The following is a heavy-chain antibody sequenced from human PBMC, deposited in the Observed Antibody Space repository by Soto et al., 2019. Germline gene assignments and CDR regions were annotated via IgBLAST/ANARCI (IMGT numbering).Heavy chain of an antibody. D-gene: IGHD2-2*01. V-gene: IGHV1-69*13. CDR3: ARVGVYCSSTSCYSYYYGMDV. CDR1: GGTFSSYA. Sequence: SVKVSCKASGGTFSSYAISWVRQAPGQGLEWMGGIIPIFGTANYAQKFQGRVTITADESTSTAYMELSSLRSEDTAVYYCARVGVYCSSTSCYSYYYGMDVWGQGTTVTVSS. CDR2: IIPIFGTA. J-gene: IGHJ6*02.